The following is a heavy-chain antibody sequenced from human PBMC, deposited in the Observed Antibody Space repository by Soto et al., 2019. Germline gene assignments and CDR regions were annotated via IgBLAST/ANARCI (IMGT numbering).Heavy chain of an antibody. Sequence: TLSRTCSISGDSVASNSAAWNWIRQSPSRGLEWLGRTYYRSKWYTDYAESVKSRITINPDTSKNQVSLQLKSVTPEDTAVYSGPTGVSSGLYVNHHQGSHVWSQGTLVTVS. V-gene: IGHV6-1*01. D-gene: IGHD5-12*01. J-gene: IGHJ6*02. CDR2: TYYRSKWYT. CDR3: PTGVSSGLYVNHHQGSHV. CDR1: GDSVASNSAA.